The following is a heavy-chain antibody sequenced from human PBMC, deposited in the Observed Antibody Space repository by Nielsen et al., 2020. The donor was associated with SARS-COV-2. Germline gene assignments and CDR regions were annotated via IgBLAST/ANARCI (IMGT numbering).Heavy chain of an antibody. CDR1: GGTFSSYA. CDR3: ARDDQYSGSYWVWFDP. V-gene: IGHV1-69*04. CDR2: IIPILGIA. D-gene: IGHD1-26*01. J-gene: IGHJ5*02. Sequence: SVKVSCKASGGTFSSYAISWVRQAPGQGLEWMGRIIPILGIANYAQKFQGRVTITADKSTSTAYMELSSLRSEDTAVYYCARDDQYSGSYWVWFDPWGQGTLVTVSS.